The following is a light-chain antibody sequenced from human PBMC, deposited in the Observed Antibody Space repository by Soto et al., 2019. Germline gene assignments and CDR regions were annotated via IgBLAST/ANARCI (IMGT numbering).Light chain of an antibody. J-gene: IGLJ2*01. CDR2: STN. V-gene: IGLV8-61*01. CDR3: VLYMGSGISV. Sequence: TVVTQEPSFSVSPGRTVTLTCGLSSGSVSTSYYPSWYQQTPGQAPRTLIYSTNTRSSGVPDRFSGSILGNKAALTITRAQADDESDYYCVLYMGSGISVFGGGTKLTVL. CDR1: SGSVSTSYY.